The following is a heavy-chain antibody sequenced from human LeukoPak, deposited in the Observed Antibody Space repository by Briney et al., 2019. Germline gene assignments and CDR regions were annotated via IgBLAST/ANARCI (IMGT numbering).Heavy chain of an antibody. V-gene: IGHV1-69*13. J-gene: IGHJ5*02. CDR1: GGTFSSYA. CDR3: AGGHNWFDP. CDR2: IISIFGTA. D-gene: IGHD6-25*01. Sequence: ASVKVSCKASGGTFSSYAISWVRQAPGQGLEWMGGIISIFGTANYEQKFQGRVTITADESTSTAYMELSSLRSEDTAVYYCAGGHNWFDPWGQGTLVTVSS.